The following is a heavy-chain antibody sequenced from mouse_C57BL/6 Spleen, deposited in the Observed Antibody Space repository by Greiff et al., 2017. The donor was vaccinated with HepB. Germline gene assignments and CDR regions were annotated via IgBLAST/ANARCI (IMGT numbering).Heavy chain of an antibody. D-gene: IGHD3-2*02. CDR2: ISSGGSYT. CDR1: GFTFSSYG. Sequence: DVQLVESGGDLVKPGGSLKLSCAASGFTFSSYGMSWVRQTPDKRLEWVATISSGGSYTYYPDSVKGRFTISRDNAKNTLYLQMSSLKSEDTAMYYWARRDSSGYVDWFAYWGQGTLVTVSA. V-gene: IGHV5-6*01. CDR3: ARRDSSGYVDWFAY. J-gene: IGHJ3*01.